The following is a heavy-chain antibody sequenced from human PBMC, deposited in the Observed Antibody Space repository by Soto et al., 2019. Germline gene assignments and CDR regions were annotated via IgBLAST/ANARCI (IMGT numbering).Heavy chain of an antibody. D-gene: IGHD3-3*01. J-gene: IGHJ4*02. CDR1: GGSIISSSYY. Sequence: PSETLSLTCTVSGGSIISSSYYWGWIRPPPGKGLEGIGSIYYRGSTYDNPSLKSRVTISVDTSKNQFSLKRSSVTAADTAVYYCAGGGTIFGVVIIPVGDDYWGQGTLVTVSS. CDR3: AGGGTIFGVVIIPVGDDY. CDR2: IYYRGST. V-gene: IGHV4-39*01.